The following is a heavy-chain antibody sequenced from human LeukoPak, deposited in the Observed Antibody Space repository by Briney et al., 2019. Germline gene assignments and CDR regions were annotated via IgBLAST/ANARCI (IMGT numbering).Heavy chain of an antibody. CDR1: GGSISSSSYY. CDR2: IYYSGST. V-gene: IGHV4-39*02. CDR3: ARDGYCTNGVCPYYYYGMDV. J-gene: IGHJ6*02. Sequence: LETLSLTCTVSGGSISSSSYYWGWIRQPPGKGLEWIGSIYYSGSTYYNPSLKSRVTISVDTSKNQFSLKLSSVTAADTAVYYRARDGYCTNGVCPYYYYGMDVWGQGTTVTVSS. D-gene: IGHD2-8*01.